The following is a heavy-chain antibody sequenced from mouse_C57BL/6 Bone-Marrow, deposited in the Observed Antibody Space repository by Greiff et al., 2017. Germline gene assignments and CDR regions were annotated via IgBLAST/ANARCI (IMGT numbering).Heavy chain of an antibody. Sequence: QVQLQQPGAELVKPGASVKLSCKASGYTFTSYWMHWVKQRPGRGLEWIGRIDPNSGGTKYNEKFKSKATLTVDKPSSTDYLQLSSLTSEDSAVYYGGSLYYSNCEFDYWGQGTTLTVSS. V-gene: IGHV1-72*01. CDR1: GYTFTSYW. CDR3: GSLYYSNCEFDY. CDR2: IDPNSGGT. D-gene: IGHD2-5*01. J-gene: IGHJ2*01.